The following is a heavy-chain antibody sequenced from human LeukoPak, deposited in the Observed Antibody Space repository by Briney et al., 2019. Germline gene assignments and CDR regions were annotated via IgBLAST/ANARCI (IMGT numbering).Heavy chain of an antibody. J-gene: IGHJ6*02. D-gene: IGHD5-24*01. CDR1: GYTFTGYY. CDR2: INPNSGGT. V-gene: IGHV1-2*02. CDR3: ARGGAWLQTSYYYYGLDV. Sequence: ASVKVSCKASGYTFTGYYMHWVRQAPGQGLEWMGWINPNSGGTNYAQKFQGRVTMTTDTSTSTAYMELRSLRSGDTAVYYCARGGAWLQTSYYYYGLDVWGQGTTVTVSS.